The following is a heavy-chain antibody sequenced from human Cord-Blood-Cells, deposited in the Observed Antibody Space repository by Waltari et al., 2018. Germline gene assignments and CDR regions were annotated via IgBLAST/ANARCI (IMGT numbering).Heavy chain of an antibody. J-gene: IGHJ5*02. V-gene: IGHV4-4*02. CDR3: ARALRWNENWFDP. CDR1: GGSISSSNW. CDR2: IYHSGST. Sequence: QVQLQESGPGLLKPSGTLSLTCAVSGGSISSSNWWIGEIYHSGSTNYNPSLKSRVTISVDKSKNQFSLKLSSVTAADTAVYYCARALRWNENWFDPWGQGTLVTVSS. D-gene: IGHD1-1*01.